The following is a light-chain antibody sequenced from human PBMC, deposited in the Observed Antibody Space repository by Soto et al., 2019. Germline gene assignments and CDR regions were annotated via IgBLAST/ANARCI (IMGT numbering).Light chain of an antibody. J-gene: IGKJ3*01. CDR1: QSISSY. CDR3: QHYDNLPF. V-gene: IGKV1-39*01. CDR2: AAS. Sequence: DIQMTQSPSSLSASVGDRVTITCRASQSISSYLNWYQQKPGKAPKLLIYAASSLQSGVPSRFSGSGSGTDFTLTISSLQPEDFATYYCQHYDNLPFFGPGTNVDIK.